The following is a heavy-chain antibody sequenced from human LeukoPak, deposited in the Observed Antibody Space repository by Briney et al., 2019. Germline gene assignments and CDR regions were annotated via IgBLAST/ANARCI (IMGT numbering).Heavy chain of an antibody. CDR1: GGSISSDNW. Sequence: SETLSLTCDVSGGSISSDNWWSWVRQPPGKGLEWIGEINYSEITNYNPSLKSRVTMSVEKSKNQFSLKLSSVTAADTAVYYCAREAGRGDYWLNISGYILDSWGQGTLVTVSS. D-gene: IGHD5-12*01. CDR2: INYSEIT. V-gene: IGHV4-4*02. CDR3: AREAGRGDYWLNISGYILDS. J-gene: IGHJ4*02.